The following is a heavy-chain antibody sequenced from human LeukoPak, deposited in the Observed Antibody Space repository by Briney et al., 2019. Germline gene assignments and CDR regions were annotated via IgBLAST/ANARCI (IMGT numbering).Heavy chain of an antibody. CDR2: INHSGST. Sequence: PSETLSLTCAVYGGSFSGYYWSWIRQPPGKGLEWIGEINHSGSTNYNPSLKSRVTISVDTSKNQFSLKLSSVTAADTAVYYCARGISFVWFDPWGQGTLVTVSP. J-gene: IGHJ5*02. V-gene: IGHV4-34*01. D-gene: IGHD1-14*01. CDR1: GGSFSGYY. CDR3: ARGISFVWFDP.